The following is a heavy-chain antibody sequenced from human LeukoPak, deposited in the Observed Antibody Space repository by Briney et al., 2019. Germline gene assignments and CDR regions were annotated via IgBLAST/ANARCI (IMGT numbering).Heavy chain of an antibody. CDR3: ARAGDRNWFDP. D-gene: IGHD7-27*01. CDR1: GGSISSYY. Sequence: PSETLSLTCTVSGGSISSYYWSWIRQPPGKGLEWIGYIYYSGSTYYNPSLKSRVTISVDTSKNQFSLKLSSVTAADTAVYYCARAGDRNWFDPWGQGTLVTVSS. CDR2: IYYSGST. V-gene: IGHV4-59*12. J-gene: IGHJ5*02.